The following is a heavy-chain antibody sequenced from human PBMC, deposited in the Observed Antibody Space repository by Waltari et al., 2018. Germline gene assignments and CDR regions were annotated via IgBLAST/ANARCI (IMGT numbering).Heavy chain of an antibody. D-gene: IGHD2-2*01. Sequence: QVQLQESGQGLVKPSGTLSLTCAVSGDSIGGNYWWSWVRPSPEKGLEWIGQVHHSGKTHDNPSLQSRVTISVDKPKNQFSLNLNSVTGADTAVYYCAGDRAIGLFFDYWGRGTLVTVSS. J-gene: IGHJ4*02. V-gene: IGHV4-4*02. CDR3: AGDRAIGLFFDY. CDR1: GDSIGGNYW. CDR2: VHHSGKT.